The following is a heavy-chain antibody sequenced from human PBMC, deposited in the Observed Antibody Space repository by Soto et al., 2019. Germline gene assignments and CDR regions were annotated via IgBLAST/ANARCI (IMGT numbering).Heavy chain of an antibody. J-gene: IGHJ5*02. CDR2: ISYDGSNK. V-gene: IGHV3-30-3*01. Sequence: QVQLVESGGGVVQPGRSLRLSCAASGFTFRSYAMHWVRQAPGKGLEWVAVISYDGSNKYYADSVKGRFTISRDNSKNTLYLQMNSLRAEDTAVYYCARDQVVVTAIRGWFDPWGQGTLVTVYS. CDR3: ARDQVVVTAIRGWFDP. CDR1: GFTFRSYA. D-gene: IGHD2-21*02.